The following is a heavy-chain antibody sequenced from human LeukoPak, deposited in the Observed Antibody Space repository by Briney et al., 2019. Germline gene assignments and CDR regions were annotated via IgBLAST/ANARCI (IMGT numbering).Heavy chain of an antibody. CDR3: AKTGQADY. CDR1: GFTFSNNA. J-gene: IGHJ4*02. D-gene: IGHD2-8*02. Sequence: GGSLRLSCAASGFTFSNNAMSWVRQAPGKGLEWLSTITGSEGTTYSADSVKGRFTISRDNSKNTLYLQMNSLRAEDTAVYYCAKTGQADYWGQGTLVTVSS. V-gene: IGHV3-23*01. CDR2: ITGSEGTT.